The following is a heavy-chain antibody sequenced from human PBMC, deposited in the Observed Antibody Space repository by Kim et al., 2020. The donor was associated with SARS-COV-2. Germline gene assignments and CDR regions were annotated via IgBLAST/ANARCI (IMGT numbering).Heavy chain of an antibody. D-gene: IGHD4-17*01. V-gene: IGHV1-69*05. Sequence: SVKVSCKASGDTFSSYAISWVRQAPGQGLEWMGVIIPIFGTASYAQTFQGRVTMTTDESTSTAYMELSSLRSEDTAVYYCARDCRGDYLTYYYYYGMDAWGQGTTVTVSS. CDR2: IIPIFGTA. J-gene: IGHJ6*02. CDR3: ARDCRGDYLTYYYYYGMDA. CDR1: GDTFSSYA.